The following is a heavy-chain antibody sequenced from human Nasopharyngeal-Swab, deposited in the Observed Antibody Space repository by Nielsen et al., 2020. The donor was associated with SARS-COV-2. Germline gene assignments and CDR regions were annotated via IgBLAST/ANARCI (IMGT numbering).Heavy chain of an antibody. J-gene: IGHJ6*02. CDR2: IFYSGST. D-gene: IGHD6-13*01. Sequence: PGKGLEWIGYIFYSGSTNYNPSLKSRVTLSIDTSKNQFSLKLTSVTAADTAVYYCARYPSSSWSSYGMDVWGQGTTVTVSS. V-gene: IGHV4-59*12. CDR3: ARYPSSSWSSYGMDV.